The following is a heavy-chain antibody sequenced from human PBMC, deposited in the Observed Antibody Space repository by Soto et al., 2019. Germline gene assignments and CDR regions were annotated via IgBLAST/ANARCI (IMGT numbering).Heavy chain of an antibody. CDR2: IYDNGYT. CDR1: GGSITSHY. Sequence: SETLSLTCTVSGGSITSHYWSWIRQPPGRGLEWIAYIYDNGYTKYNPSLKSRVTISADTSKKQFSLKLNSVTTADTAVYYCARGLNRASDAFDIWGQGTVVTVSS. J-gene: IGHJ3*02. V-gene: IGHV4-59*11. D-gene: IGHD2-2*01. CDR3: ARGLNRASDAFDI.